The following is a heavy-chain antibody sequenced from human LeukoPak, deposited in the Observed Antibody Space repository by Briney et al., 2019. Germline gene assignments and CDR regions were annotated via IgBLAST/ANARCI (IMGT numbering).Heavy chain of an antibody. Sequence: RQSLRLSCAASGFTFTRFAMYWVRQAPGNGLEWVAFISYDVSNKYYADSVKGRFTISRDNSKNTVYLQMNSPRAEDTAVYYCARVGGDVLSGHRTGYYYAMDVWGQGTTVTVSS. CDR1: GFTFTRFA. CDR2: ISYDVSNK. V-gene: IGHV3-30*04. D-gene: IGHD3-3*01. CDR3: ARVGGDVLSGHRTGYYYAMDV. J-gene: IGHJ6*02.